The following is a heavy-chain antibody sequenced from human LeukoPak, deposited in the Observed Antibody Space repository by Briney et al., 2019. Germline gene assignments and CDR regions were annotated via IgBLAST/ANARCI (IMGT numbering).Heavy chain of an antibody. V-gene: IGHV1-46*01. CDR3: AREGHYDSSRFDP. J-gene: IGHJ5*02. CDR2: INPTGGST. CDR1: GYTFTSYY. Sequence: GASVKVSCKASGYTFTSYYMHWVRQAPGQGLEWMGLINPTGGSTGYAQKFQGRVTMTRDMSTSTDYMELSSLRAEDTALYYCAREGHYDSSRFDPWGQGTLVTVSS. D-gene: IGHD3-22*01.